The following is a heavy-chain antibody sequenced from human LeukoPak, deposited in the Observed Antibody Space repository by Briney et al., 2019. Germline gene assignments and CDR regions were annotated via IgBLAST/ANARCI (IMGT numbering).Heavy chain of an antibody. D-gene: IGHD2-2*01. V-gene: IGHV1-69*06. J-gene: IGHJ3*02. CDR2: IIPIFGTA. Sequence: SVKVSCKASGGTFSSYAISRVRQAPGQGLEWMGGIIPIFGTANYAQKFQGRVTITADKSTSTAYMELSSLRSEDTAVYYCARDRLLGCSSTSCYPGIMVEEFDAFDIWGQGTMVTISS. CDR3: ARDRLLGCSSTSCYPGIMVEEFDAFDI. CDR1: GGTFSSYA.